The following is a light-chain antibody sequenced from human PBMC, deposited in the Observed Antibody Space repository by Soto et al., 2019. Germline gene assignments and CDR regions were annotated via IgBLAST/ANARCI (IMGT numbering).Light chain of an antibody. CDR1: QSVLYSSNNKNY. CDR2: WAS. Sequence: DIVMTQSPDSLAVSLGERATFNCKSSQSVLYSSNNKNYLAWYQQKPGQPPKLLIYWASTRASGVPDRFSGSGSGTDFTLTISSLQAEDVAVYYCQQYYNTPLTFGGGTKVEIK. CDR3: QQYYNTPLT. J-gene: IGKJ4*01. V-gene: IGKV4-1*01.